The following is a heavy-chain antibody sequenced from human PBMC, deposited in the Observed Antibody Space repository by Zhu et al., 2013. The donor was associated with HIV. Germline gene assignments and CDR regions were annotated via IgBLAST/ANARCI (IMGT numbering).Heavy chain of an antibody. Sequence: QVQLVQSGAEVKKPGSSVKVSCKASGGTFSSYAISWVRQAPGQGLEWMGGIIPIFGTANYAQKFQGRVTITADESTSTAYMELSSLRSEDTAVYYCARVQRSFSYDSSGPHARWFDPWGQGTLVTVSS. CDR1: GGTFSSYA. J-gene: IGHJ5*02. CDR2: IIPIFGTA. CDR3: ARVQRSFSYDSSGPHARWFDP. V-gene: IGHV1-69*01. D-gene: IGHD3-22*01.